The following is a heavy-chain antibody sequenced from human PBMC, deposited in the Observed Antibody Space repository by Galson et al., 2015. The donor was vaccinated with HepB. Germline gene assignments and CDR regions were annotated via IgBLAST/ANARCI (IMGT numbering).Heavy chain of an antibody. Sequence: SVKVSCKASGGTFSSYAISWVRQAPGQGLEWMGGIIPIFGTANYAQKFQGRVTITADESTSTAYMELSSLRSEDTAVYYCARLHYDSSGYTLYYFDYWGQGTLVTVSS. CDR3: ARLHYDSSGYTLYYFDY. CDR2: IIPIFGTA. CDR1: GGTFSSYA. J-gene: IGHJ4*02. D-gene: IGHD3-22*01. V-gene: IGHV1-69*13.